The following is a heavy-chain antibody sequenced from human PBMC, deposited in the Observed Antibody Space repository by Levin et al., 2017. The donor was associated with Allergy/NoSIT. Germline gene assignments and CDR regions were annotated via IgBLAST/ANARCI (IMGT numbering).Heavy chain of an antibody. CDR1: GYTFISHG. Sequence: GASVKVSCKASGYTFISHGINWVRQAPGQGLEWMGWISAYNGNTNFAQRLQDRVTMTTDTSTSTAYMELRSLRSDDTAVYYCARDQTLTYYYGSGSYLLDAFDIWGQGTMVTVSS. CDR2: ISAYNGNT. CDR3: ARDQTLTYYYGSGSYLLDAFDI. D-gene: IGHD3-10*01. J-gene: IGHJ3*02. V-gene: IGHV1-18*01.